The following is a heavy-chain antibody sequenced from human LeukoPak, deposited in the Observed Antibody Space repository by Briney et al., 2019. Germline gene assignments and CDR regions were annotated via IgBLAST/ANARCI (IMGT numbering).Heavy chain of an antibody. CDR3: AREVTGSRYNWFDP. CDR1: GGSISSYY. V-gene: IGHV4-4*07. D-gene: IGHD4-23*01. J-gene: IGHJ5*02. Sequence: PSETLSLTCTVSGGSISSYYWSWIRQPAGKGLEWIGRIYTSGSTNYSPSLKSRVTMSVDTSKNQFSLKLSSVTAADTAVYYCAREVTGSRYNWFDPWGQGTLVTVSS. CDR2: IYTSGST.